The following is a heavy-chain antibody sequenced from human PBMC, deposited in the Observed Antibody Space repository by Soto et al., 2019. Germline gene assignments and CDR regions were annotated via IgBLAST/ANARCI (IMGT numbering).Heavy chain of an antibody. J-gene: IGHJ4*02. Sequence: PGGSLRLSCAASGFTFSGYAMSWVRQAPGKGLEWVSVIHGGGNSAYYADSVKGRFTISRDNSKNTLYLQMSSLRGEDTAVYYSANYRGRVTTSRHFDYWGQGTLVTVSS. V-gene: IGHV3-23*01. CDR1: GFTFSGYA. CDR3: ANYRGRVTTSRHFDY. CDR2: IHGGGNSA. D-gene: IGHD4-17*01.